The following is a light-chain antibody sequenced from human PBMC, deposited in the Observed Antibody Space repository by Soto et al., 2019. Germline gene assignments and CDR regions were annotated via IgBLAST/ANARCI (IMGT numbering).Light chain of an antibody. CDR2: EVS. CDR3: TAHAGSNNVYV. Sequence: ASSSPRQSRPITKNETSSDVGAYNYVSWYQQHPGKAPKVMIYEVSKRPSGVPDRFSGSKSGNTASLTVSGLQVEDEADYYCTAHAGSNNVYVFGTGTKVTVL. CDR1: SSDVGAYNY. V-gene: IGLV2-8*02. J-gene: IGLJ1*01.